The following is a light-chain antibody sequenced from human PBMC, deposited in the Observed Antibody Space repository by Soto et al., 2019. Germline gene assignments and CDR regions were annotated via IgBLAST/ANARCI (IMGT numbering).Light chain of an antibody. J-gene: IGLJ2*01. Sequence: QSALTQPASVSGSPGQSITISCTGTSSGVGGYNYVSWFQQSPGKAPKVMIYEVTNRPSGVSNRFSGSKSGNTASLTISGLQAEDEADYYCSSYTSSNTLIFGGGTKLTVL. V-gene: IGLV2-14*01. CDR1: SSGVGGYNY. CDR3: SSYTSSNTLI. CDR2: EVT.